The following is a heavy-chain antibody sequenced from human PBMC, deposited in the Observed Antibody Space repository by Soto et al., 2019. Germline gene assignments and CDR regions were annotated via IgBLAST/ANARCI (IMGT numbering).Heavy chain of an antibody. D-gene: IGHD3-3*01. Sequence: QAGGSLRLSCAVSGFIVTRNYMTWVRQAPGKGLEWVSFIAGGDNTFYADSVKGRFAISRDKSKNTLYLQMDSLRAEDTAVYYCAMTHYDLRSRYRFHSCGQATQVTVSS. CDR2: IAGGDNT. CDR1: GFIVTRNY. V-gene: IGHV3-53*01. CDR3: AMTHYDLRSRYRFHS. J-gene: IGHJ5*01.